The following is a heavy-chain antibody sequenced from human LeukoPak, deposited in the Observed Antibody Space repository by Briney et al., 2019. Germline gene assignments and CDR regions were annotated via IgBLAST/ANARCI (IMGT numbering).Heavy chain of an antibody. D-gene: IGHD3-22*01. CDR3: ARHRYYDSSGYYLPLYYYGMDV. J-gene: IGHJ6*02. CDR2: IYYSGST. V-gene: IGHV4-59*08. Sequence: SETLSLTCTVSGGSISSYYWSWVRQPPGKGLEWIGYIYYSGSTNYNPPLKSRVTISVDTSKNQFSLKLSSVTAADTAVYYCARHRYYDSSGYYLPLYYYGMDVWGQGTTVTVSS. CDR1: GGSISSYY.